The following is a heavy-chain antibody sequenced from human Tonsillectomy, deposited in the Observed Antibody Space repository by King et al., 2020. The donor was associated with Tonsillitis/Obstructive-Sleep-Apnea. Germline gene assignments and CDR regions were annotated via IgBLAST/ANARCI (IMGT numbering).Heavy chain of an antibody. V-gene: IGHV3-21*01. CDR1: GFTFSDYT. CDR2: ISSSSSYI. Sequence: VQLVESGGGLVKPGGSLRLSCAASGFTFSDYTMNWVRQAPGKGLEWVSSISSSSSYIFYADSVKGRFTISRDNAKSSLYLQMSSLRAEDTAVYYCARDLESNWNFGYFEHGGQGTLVTVSS. D-gene: IGHD1-7*01. CDR3: ARDLESNWNFGYFEH. J-gene: IGHJ1*01.